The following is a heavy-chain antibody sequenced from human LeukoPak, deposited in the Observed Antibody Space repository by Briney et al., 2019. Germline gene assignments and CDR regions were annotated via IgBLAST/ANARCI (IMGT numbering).Heavy chain of an antibody. V-gene: IGHV1-46*01. CDR2: INPSGGST. Sequence: ASVKVSCKASGYTFTSYYMHWVRQAPGQGLEWMGIINPSGGSTSYAQKFQGRVTMTRDTSTSTVYMELSSLRSEDTAVYYCARSRGGYGDYGSWFDPWGQGILVTVSS. D-gene: IGHD3-16*01. CDR3: ARSRGGYGDYGSWFDP. CDR1: GYTFTSYY. J-gene: IGHJ5*02.